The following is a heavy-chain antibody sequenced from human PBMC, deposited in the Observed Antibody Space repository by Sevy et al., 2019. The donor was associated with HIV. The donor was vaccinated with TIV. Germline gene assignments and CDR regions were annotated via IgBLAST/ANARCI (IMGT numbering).Heavy chain of an antibody. CDR1: GFTFSTYW. CDR3: GREMISMVPGVPDAFDI. Sequence: GGSLRLSCAASGFTFSTYWMQWVRQVPGKGLVWVSRINSDGSNTNYADSVKGRFTTSRDNAKNTVYLQMNSLRADDTALYFCGREMISMVPGVPDAFDIWGHGTMVTVSS. D-gene: IGHD3-10*01. CDR2: INSDGSNT. V-gene: IGHV3-74*01. J-gene: IGHJ3*02.